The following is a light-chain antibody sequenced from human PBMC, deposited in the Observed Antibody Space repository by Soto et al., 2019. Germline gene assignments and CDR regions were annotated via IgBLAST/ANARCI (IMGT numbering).Light chain of an antibody. Sequence: EIVLTQSPATLSFSPGERATLSCRASQSVSSYLAWYQQKPGQAPRLLIYDASNRATGIPARFSGSGSGTDFTLVISRVGPEDSAVYYCQQYGNSPRTFGQGTKVDI. V-gene: IGKV3-11*01. CDR2: DAS. CDR3: QQYGNSPRT. CDR1: QSVSSY. J-gene: IGKJ1*01.